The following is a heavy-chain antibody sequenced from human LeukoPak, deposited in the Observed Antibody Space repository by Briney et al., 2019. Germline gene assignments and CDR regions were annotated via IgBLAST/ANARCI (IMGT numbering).Heavy chain of an antibody. CDR2: INHSGST. CDR1: GFTFSSYS. J-gene: IGHJ6*02. CDR3: ARGDFGGPSSRPSGMDV. V-gene: IGHV4-34*01. Sequence: GSLRLSCAASGFTFSSYSMNWVRQPPGKGLEWIGEINHSGSTNYNPSLKGRVTISVDTSKNQFSLKLSSVTAANTAVYYCARGDFGGPSSRPSGMDVWGQGTTVTVSS. D-gene: IGHD3-10*01.